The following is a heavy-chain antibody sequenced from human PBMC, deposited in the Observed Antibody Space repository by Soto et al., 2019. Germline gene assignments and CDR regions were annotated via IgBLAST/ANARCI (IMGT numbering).Heavy chain of an antibody. D-gene: IGHD6-13*01. CDR3: ARAFKRYRSPPPPLEY. Sequence: SETLSLTCTVSGGSISSYYWSWIRQPPGKGLEWIAYIYYSGSTYYNPSLKSRVTISVDTSKNQFSLQLSSVTVADTAVYYCARAFKRYRSPPPPLEYWGLGTPFPVSS. V-gene: IGHV4-59*08. CDR2: IYYSGST. CDR1: GGSISSYY. J-gene: IGHJ4*01.